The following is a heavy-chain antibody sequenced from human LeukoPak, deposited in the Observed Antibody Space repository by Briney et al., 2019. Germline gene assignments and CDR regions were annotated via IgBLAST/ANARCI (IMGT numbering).Heavy chain of an antibody. CDR2: ISAYNGNT. CDR3: ARDTAGSSWFFDY. J-gene: IGHJ4*02. Sequence: ASVKVSCKASGYTFTSYGISWVRQAPGQGLEWMGWISAYNGNTNYAQKLQGRVAMTTDTSTSTVYMELSSLRSEDTAVYYCARDTAGSSWFFDYWGQGTLVTVSS. D-gene: IGHD6-13*01. CDR1: GYTFTSYG. V-gene: IGHV1-18*01.